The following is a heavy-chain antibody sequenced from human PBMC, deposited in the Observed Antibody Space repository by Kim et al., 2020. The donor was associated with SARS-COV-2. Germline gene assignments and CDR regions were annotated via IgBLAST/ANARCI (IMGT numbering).Heavy chain of an antibody. CDR3: TTPSLDKYYYGSGSYSYGMDV. D-gene: IGHD3-10*01. J-gene: IGHJ6*02. V-gene: IGHV3-15*01. CDR2: IKSKTDGGTT. Sequence: GGSLRLSCAASGFTFSNAWMSWVRQAPGKGLEWVGRIKSKTDGGTTDYAAPVKGRFTISRDDSKNTLYLQMNSLKTEETAVYYCTTPSLDKYYYGSGSYSYGMDVWGQGTTVTVSS. CDR1: GFTFSNAW.